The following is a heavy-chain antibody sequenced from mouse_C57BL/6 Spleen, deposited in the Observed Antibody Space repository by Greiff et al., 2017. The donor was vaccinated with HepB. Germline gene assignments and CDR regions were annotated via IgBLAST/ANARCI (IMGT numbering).Heavy chain of an antibody. V-gene: IGHV1-64*01. CDR2: IHPNSGST. Sequence: VQLQQPGAELVKPGASVKLSCKASGYTFTSYWMHWVKQRPGQGLEWIGMIHPNSGSTNYNEKFKSKATLTVDKSSSTAYMQLSSLTSEDSAVYYCARRTYYYGSSRYAMDYWGQGTSVTVSS. D-gene: IGHD1-1*01. J-gene: IGHJ4*01. CDR1: GYTFTSYW. CDR3: ARRTYYYGSSRYAMDY.